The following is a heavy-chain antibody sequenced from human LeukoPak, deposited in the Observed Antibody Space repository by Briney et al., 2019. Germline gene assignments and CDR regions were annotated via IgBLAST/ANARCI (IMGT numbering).Heavy chain of an antibody. CDR1: GGSISSGSYY. Sequence: PSETLSLTCTVSGGSISSGSYYWSWIRQPAGKGLEWIGRIYTSGSTNYNPSLKSRVTISVDTSKNQFSLKLSSVTAADTAVYYCVREAYCTSTTCWGEKSDYWGQGTLVTVSS. D-gene: IGHD2/OR15-2a*01. CDR3: VREAYCTSTTCWGEKSDY. V-gene: IGHV4-61*02. CDR2: IYTSGST. J-gene: IGHJ4*02.